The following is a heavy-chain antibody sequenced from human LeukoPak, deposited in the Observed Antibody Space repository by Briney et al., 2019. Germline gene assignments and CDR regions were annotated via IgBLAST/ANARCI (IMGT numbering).Heavy chain of an antibody. J-gene: IGHJ3*02. Sequence: GASVKVSCKASGYTFTSYDINWVRQATGQGLEWMGWMNPNSGGTNYAQKFQGRVTMTRDTSISTAYMELSRLRSDDTAVYYCARPYDSSGYYPNDAFDIWGQGTMVTVSS. CDR2: MNPNSGGT. D-gene: IGHD3-22*01. CDR1: GYTFTSYD. V-gene: IGHV1-2*02. CDR3: ARPYDSSGYYPNDAFDI.